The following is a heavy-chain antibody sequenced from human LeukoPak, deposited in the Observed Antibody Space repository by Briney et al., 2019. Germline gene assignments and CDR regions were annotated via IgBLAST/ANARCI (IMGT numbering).Heavy chain of an antibody. J-gene: IGHJ4*02. CDR2: ISYDGSNK. V-gene: IGHV3-30-3*01. CDR1: GFTFSSYA. CDR3: AGTLRLYYFDY. D-gene: IGHD3-10*01. Sequence: GGSLRLSCAASGFTFSSYAMHWVRQAPGKGLEWVAVISYDGSNKYYADSVKGRFTISRDNSKNTLYLQMNSLRAEDTAVYYCAGTLRLYYFDYWGQGTLVTVSS.